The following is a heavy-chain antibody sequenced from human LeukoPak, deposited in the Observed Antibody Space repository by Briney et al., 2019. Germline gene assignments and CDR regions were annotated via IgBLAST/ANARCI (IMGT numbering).Heavy chain of an antibody. V-gene: IGHV4-61*02. Sequence: SETLSLTCTVSGGSISSGSYYWSWIRQPAGKGLEWIGRIYTSGSTNYNPSLKSRVTISVDTSKNQFSLKLSSVTAADTAVYYCARGVLWFEDLEDAYYFDYWGQGTLVTVSS. D-gene: IGHD3-10*01. J-gene: IGHJ4*02. CDR3: ARGVLWFEDLEDAYYFDY. CDR1: GGSISSGSYY. CDR2: IYTSGST.